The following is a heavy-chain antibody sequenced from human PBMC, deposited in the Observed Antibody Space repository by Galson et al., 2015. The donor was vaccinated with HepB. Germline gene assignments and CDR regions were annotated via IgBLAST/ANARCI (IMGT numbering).Heavy chain of an antibody. V-gene: IGHV3-23*01. CDR1: GFTFSSYA. Sequence: SLRLSCAAPGFTFSSYAMSWVRQAPGKGLEWVSAISGSGGSTYYADSVKGRFTISRDNSKNTLYLQMNSLRAEDTAVYYCAKDVYYESSGYYVACPFVYWGQGTLVPVSS. CDR3: AKDVYYESSGYYVACPFVY. CDR2: ISGSGGST. D-gene: IGHD3-22*01. J-gene: IGHJ4*02.